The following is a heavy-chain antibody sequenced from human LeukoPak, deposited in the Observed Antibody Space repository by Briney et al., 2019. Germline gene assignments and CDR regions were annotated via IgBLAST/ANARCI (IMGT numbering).Heavy chain of an antibody. CDR3: ASSAFGIYDSSVYIDY. Sequence: GRSLRLSCAASGFTFSSYAMHWVRQAPGKGLEWVAVISYDGSNKYYADSVKGRFTISRDNSKNTLYLQMNSLRAEDTAVYYCASSAFGIYDSSVYIDYWGQGTLVTVSS. D-gene: IGHD3-22*01. V-gene: IGHV3-30*04. J-gene: IGHJ4*02. CDR2: ISYDGSNK. CDR1: GFTFSSYA.